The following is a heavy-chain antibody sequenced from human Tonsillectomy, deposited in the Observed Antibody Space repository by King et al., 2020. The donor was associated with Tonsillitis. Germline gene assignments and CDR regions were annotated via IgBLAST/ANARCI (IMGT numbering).Heavy chain of an antibody. CDR3: ARTITIFGVVSDY. CDR2: IYSGGYT. CDR1: GGSISSRDYY. V-gene: IGHV4-39*01. Sequence: QLQESGPGLVRPSETLSLTCTVSGGSISSRDYYWGWIRQPPGKGLEWIGSIYSGGYTYYNPSLKSRVSMSLDTSKNQFSLNLTSVTAADTAVYYCARTITIFGVVSDYWGQGTLVTVSS. J-gene: IGHJ4*02. D-gene: IGHD3-3*01.